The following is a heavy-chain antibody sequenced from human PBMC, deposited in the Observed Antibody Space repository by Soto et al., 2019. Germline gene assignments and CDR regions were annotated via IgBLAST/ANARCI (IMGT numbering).Heavy chain of an antibody. Sequence: SETLSLTCAVYGGSFSGYYWSWIRQPPGKGLEWIGEINHSGSTNYNPSLKSRVTISVDTSKNQFSLKLSSVTAADTAVYYCARDLKPAASSLYYYYGMDVWGQGTTVTVSS. CDR2: INHSGST. J-gene: IGHJ6*02. V-gene: IGHV4-34*01. D-gene: IGHD2-2*01. CDR1: GGSFSGYY. CDR3: ARDLKPAASSLYYYYGMDV.